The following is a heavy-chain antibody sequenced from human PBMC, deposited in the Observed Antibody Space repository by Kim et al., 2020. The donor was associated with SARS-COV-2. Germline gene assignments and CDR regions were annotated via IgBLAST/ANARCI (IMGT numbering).Heavy chain of an antibody. D-gene: IGHD3-22*01. Sequence: NPSLKSRVTISVYTSKNQFSLKLSSVTAADTAVYYCARAPYDSSGYYFRYWGQGTLVTVSS. V-gene: IGHV4-31*02. CDR3: ARAPYDSSGYYFRY. J-gene: IGHJ1*01.